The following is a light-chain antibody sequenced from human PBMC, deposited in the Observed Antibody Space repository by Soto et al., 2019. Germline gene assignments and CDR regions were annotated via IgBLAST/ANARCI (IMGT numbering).Light chain of an antibody. Sequence: QAVVTQEPSLTVSPGGTVTLTCGSSTGAVTSGHYPYWFQQKPGQAPRTLIYDTSNKHSWTPARFSGSLLGGKAALTLSDAQAEDEADYDCLLFYGGARRVFATGTEVTVL. CDR2: DTS. CDR3: LLFYGGARRV. V-gene: IGLV7-46*01. J-gene: IGLJ1*01. CDR1: TGAVTSGHY.